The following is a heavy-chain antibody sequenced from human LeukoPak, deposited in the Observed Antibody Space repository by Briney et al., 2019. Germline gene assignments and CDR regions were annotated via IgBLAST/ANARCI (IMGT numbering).Heavy chain of an antibody. CDR2: IYSGGST. D-gene: IGHD2-2*01. CDR1: GFTVSSNY. Sequence: PGGYLRLSCAASGFTVSSNYMSWVRQAPGKGLEWVSVIYSGGSTYYADSVKGRFTISRDNSKNTLYLQMNSLRAEDTAVYYCASICSSTSCYADYWGQGTLVTVSS. J-gene: IGHJ4*02. CDR3: ASICSSTSCYADY. V-gene: IGHV3-53*01.